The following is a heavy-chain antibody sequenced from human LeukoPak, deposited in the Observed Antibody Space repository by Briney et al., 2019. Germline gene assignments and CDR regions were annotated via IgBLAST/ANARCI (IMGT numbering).Heavy chain of an antibody. CDR1: GGSFSGYY. V-gene: IGHV4-34*01. J-gene: IGHJ4*02. CDR3: ASQWKHH. Sequence: SETLSLTCGVYGGSFSGYYWGWIRQPPGKGLEWIGEINHSGSTNYNPSLKSRVTISVDTSKNQFSLKLSSVTAADTAVYYCASQWKHHWGQGTLVTVSS. CDR2: INHSGST. D-gene: IGHD1-26*01.